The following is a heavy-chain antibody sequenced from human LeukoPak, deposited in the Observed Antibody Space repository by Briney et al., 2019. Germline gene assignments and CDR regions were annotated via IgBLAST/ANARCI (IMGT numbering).Heavy chain of an antibody. Sequence: SVKISCKASGGTFCSYTISWVRHAPGQGLEWMGRIIPILGIANYAQKFQGRVTITADKSTSTAYMELSSLRSEDTAVYYCARGFVPTYDYVWGSYRYPFDYWGQGTLVTVSS. V-gene: IGHV1-69*02. CDR3: ARGFVPTYDYVWGSYRYPFDY. CDR1: GGTFCSYT. J-gene: IGHJ4*02. D-gene: IGHD3-16*02. CDR2: IIPILGIA.